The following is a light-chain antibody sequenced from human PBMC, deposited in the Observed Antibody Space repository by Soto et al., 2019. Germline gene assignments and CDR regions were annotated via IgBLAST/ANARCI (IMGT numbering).Light chain of an antibody. V-gene: IGKV4-1*01. Sequence: VMSQSPDSLPVSLGERATINCRSSQSLLYGGNDRDYLAWYQVKPGQPPKVLIYWASTREAGVPDRFSGSGSGTHVTLTISSLQAEDVATYYWQQYYTTPQTFGQGTKLERK. CDR3: QQYYTTPQT. J-gene: IGKJ2*01. CDR2: WAS. CDR1: QSLLYGGNDRDY.